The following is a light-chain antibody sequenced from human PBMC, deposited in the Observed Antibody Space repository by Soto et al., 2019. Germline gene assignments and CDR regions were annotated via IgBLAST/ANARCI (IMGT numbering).Light chain of an antibody. V-gene: IGLV2-14*02. CDR1: GSDVGNYNR. J-gene: IGLJ3*02. Sequence: QSALTQPASVSGSPGQSMTISCSGGGSDVGNYNRVSWYRQHPGKAPPLIVYEVKNRPSGVSNRFSGSKSGNTASLSISGLQAEDEADYFCSSLTTSDTWVIGGGTKLTAL. CDR2: EVK. CDR3: SSLTTSDTWV.